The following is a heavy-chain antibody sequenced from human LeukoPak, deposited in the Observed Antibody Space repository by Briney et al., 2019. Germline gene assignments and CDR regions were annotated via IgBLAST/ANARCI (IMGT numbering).Heavy chain of an antibody. CDR3: AKDPGAHYYGSGSYRRGSYFDY. D-gene: IGHD3-10*01. CDR1: GFTLRSYS. CDR2: ISSDGDNT. J-gene: IGHJ4*02. Sequence: GGSLRLSCAASGFTLRSYSMHWIRKAPGKGLEFVSAISSDGDNTYYANSVKGRFTISRDNSKNTLYLQMNSLRAEDTAVYYCAKDPGAHYYGSGSYRRGSYFDYWGQGTLVTVSS. V-gene: IGHV3-64*01.